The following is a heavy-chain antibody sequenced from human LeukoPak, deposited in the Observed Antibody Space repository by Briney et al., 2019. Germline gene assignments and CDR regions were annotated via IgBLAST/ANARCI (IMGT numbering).Heavy chain of an antibody. D-gene: IGHD3-9*01. CDR1: GFTFSSYA. CDR3: AKGPLRYFDWFLPPSPYYFDY. J-gene: IGHJ4*02. CDR2: ISGSGGST. V-gene: IGHV3-23*01. Sequence: GGSLRLSCAASGFTFSSYAMSWVRQAPGKGLEWVSAISGSGGSTYYADSVKGRFTISRDNSKNTLYLQMNSLRAEDTAVYYCAKGPLRYFDWFLPPSPYYFDYWGQGTPVTVSS.